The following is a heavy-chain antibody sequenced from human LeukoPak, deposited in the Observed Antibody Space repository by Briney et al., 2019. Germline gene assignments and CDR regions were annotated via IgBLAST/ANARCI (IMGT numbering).Heavy chain of an antibody. CDR2: IRSKANSYAT. V-gene: IGHV3-73*01. CDR3: TRFADQTGSWHDY. CDR1: GFTFSGSA. Sequence: QPGGSLRLSCAASGFTFSGSAMHRVRQASGKGLEWVGRIRSKANSYATAYAASVKGRFTISRDDSKNTAYLQMNSLKTEDTAVYYCTRFADQTGSWHDYWGQGTLVTVSS. J-gene: IGHJ4*02. D-gene: IGHD3-10*01.